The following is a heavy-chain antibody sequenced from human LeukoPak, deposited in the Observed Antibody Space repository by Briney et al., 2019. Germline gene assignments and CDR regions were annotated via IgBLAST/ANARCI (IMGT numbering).Heavy chain of an antibody. CDR3: ARLHPNLHDYPDY. Sequence: SETLSLTCAVSGYSISSGYYWGWIRQPPGKGLGWIGSIYHSGSTYYNLPLKSRVTISVDTSQNQFSLKLNSVTAADTAVYYCARLHPNLHDYPDYWGQGTLVTVSS. CDR2: IYHSGST. CDR1: GYSISSGYY. V-gene: IGHV4-38-2*01. J-gene: IGHJ4*02. D-gene: IGHD4-11*01.